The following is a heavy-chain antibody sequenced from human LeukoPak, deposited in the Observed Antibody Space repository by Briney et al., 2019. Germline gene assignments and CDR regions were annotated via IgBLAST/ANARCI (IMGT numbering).Heavy chain of an antibody. V-gene: IGHV1-69*13. J-gene: IGHJ3*02. CDR2: IIPIFGTA. CDR1: GGTFSSYA. D-gene: IGHD6-13*01. Sequence: SVKVSCKASGGTFSSYAISWVRQAPGQGLEWMGGIIPIFGTANYAQKFQGRVTITADESTSTAYMELSSLRSEDTAVYYCARSKQQLVLHDAFDIWGQGTMVTVSS. CDR3: ARSKQQLVLHDAFDI.